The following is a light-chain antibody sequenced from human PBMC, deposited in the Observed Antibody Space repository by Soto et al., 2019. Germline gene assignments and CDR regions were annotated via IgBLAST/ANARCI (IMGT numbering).Light chain of an antibody. CDR3: AAWDDSLSGLI. J-gene: IGLJ2*01. V-gene: IGLV1-47*01. Sequence: QSVLTQPPSASGTPGQRVTISCSGSSSDIGSNYVYWYRQLPGTAPKLLIHRNNQRPSGVPDRFSGSKSGTSGSLAISGLRSEDEADYYCAAWDDSLSGLIFGGGTKLTVL. CDR1: SSDIGSNY. CDR2: RNN.